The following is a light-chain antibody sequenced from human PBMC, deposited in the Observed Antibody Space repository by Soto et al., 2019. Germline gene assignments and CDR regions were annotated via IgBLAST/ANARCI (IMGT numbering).Light chain of an antibody. CDR2: GAS. Sequence: VLTQSPGTLSFSPGERATLSCRASQSVSSSTYLAWYQQKPGQAPRLLIYGASSRATGIPDRFSGSGSGTDLTLTISRLEPEDFAVYYCQQYGSSPRTFGQGTKVDIK. CDR3: QQYGSSPRT. J-gene: IGKJ1*01. V-gene: IGKV3-20*01. CDR1: QSVSSSTY.